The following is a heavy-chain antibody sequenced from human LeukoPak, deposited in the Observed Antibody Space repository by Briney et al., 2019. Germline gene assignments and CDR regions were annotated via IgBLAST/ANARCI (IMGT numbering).Heavy chain of an antibody. CDR1: GFTFSSYS. Sequence: HSGGSLRLSCAASGFTFSSYSMNWVRQAPGKGLEWVSYISSSSSTIYYADSVKGRFTISRDNAKNSLYLQMNSLRAEDTAVYYCARDAPDYDFWSGYYRNDAFDIWGQGTMVTVPS. CDR2: ISSSSSTI. D-gene: IGHD3-3*01. J-gene: IGHJ3*02. V-gene: IGHV3-48*01. CDR3: ARDAPDYDFWSGYYRNDAFDI.